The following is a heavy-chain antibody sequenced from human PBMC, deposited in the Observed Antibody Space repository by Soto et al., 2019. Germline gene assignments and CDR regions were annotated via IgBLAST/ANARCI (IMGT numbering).Heavy chain of an antibody. CDR1: GDSISSYY. V-gene: IGHV4-59*01. CDR3: AREDSSAWGWFSL. Sequence: ENPEITSTVSGDSISSYYWSWFRQPPGKGLEWIGYIYYSRSTNYNPSLKSRVTISVDTSKNQFSLKLSSVTAEDTAVYFFAREDSSAWGWFSLWGHVTL. J-gene: IGHJ4*01. D-gene: IGHD6-25*01. CDR2: IYYSRST.